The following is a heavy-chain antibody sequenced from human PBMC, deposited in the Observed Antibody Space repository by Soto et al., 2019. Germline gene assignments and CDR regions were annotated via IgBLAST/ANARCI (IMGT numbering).Heavy chain of an antibody. Sequence: SETLSLTCAVYGGSFSGYYWSWIRQPPGKGLEWIGEINNSGSTNYNPSLKSRVTISVDTSKNQFSLKLSSVTAADTAVYYCARGLGDQIDYWGQGTLVTVSS. D-gene: IGHD3-10*01. CDR2: INNSGST. CDR1: GGSFSGYY. J-gene: IGHJ4*02. CDR3: ARGLGDQIDY. V-gene: IGHV4-34*01.